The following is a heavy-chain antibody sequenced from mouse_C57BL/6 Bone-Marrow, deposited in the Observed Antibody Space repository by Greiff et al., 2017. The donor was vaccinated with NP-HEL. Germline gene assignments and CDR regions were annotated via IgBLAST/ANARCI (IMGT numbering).Heavy chain of an antibody. Sequence: VQLQQPGAELVRPGTSVKLSCKASGYTFTSYWMHWVKQRPGQGLEWIGVIDPSDSYTNYNQKFKGKATLTVDTSSSTAYMQLSSLTSEDSAVYYCACAYVYEAMDYWSQGTSLTVSS. CDR3: ACAYVYEAMDY. V-gene: IGHV1-59*01. CDR1: GYTFTSYW. J-gene: IGHJ4*01. CDR2: IDPSDSYT.